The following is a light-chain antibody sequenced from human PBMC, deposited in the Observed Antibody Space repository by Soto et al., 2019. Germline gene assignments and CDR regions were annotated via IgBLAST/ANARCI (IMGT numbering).Light chain of an antibody. CDR2: TAS. V-gene: IGKV1-27*01. CDR3: QSYNSAPQLT. CDR1: QVISNY. J-gene: IGKJ4*01. Sequence: DIQMTQSPSSLSASVGDRVTITCRASQVISNYLAWYQQKPGKVPKLLICTASTLQSGVPSRFSGSGSGTDFTLTISSLQPEDVATYYCQSYNSAPQLTFGGGTKVEL.